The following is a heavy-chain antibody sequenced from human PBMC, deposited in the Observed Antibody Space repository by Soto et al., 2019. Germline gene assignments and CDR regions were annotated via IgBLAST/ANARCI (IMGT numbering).Heavy chain of an antibody. CDR1: GFSFTTYG. CDR2: IGRGGDT. CDR3: AKDGTTAGIHYYGMDV. Sequence: GGSLRLSCEVSGFSFTTYGMNWVRQAPDKGLEWVSTIGRGGDTFYADSVKGRFTISRDISKNTLFLQVNSLRAEDTALYFCAKDGTTAGIHYYGMDVWGQGTTVTVSS. V-gene: IGHV3-23*01. D-gene: IGHD2-2*02. J-gene: IGHJ6*02.